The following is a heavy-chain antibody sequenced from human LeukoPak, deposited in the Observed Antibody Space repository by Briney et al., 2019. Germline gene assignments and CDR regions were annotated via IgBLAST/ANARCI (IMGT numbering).Heavy chain of an antibody. D-gene: IGHD6-19*01. J-gene: IGHJ4*02. CDR1: GFTFSSYS. Sequence: PGGSLRLSCAASGFTFSSYSMNWVRQAPGEGLEWVSSISSSSSYIYYADSVKGRFTISRDNAKNSLYLQMNSLRAEDTAVYYCARSIAVAGTYWGQGTLVTVSS. CDR3: ARSIAVAGTY. V-gene: IGHV3-21*01. CDR2: ISSSSSYI.